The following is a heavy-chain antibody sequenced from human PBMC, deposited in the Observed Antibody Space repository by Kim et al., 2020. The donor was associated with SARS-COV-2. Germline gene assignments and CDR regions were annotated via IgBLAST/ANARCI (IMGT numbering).Heavy chain of an antibody. D-gene: IGHD2-15*01. CDR2: IDPSDSYT. Sequence: GESLKISCKGSGYSFTSYWISWVRQMPGKGLERMGRIDPSDSYTKYSPSFQGHVTISVDRSISTAYLQWSSLKASDTALYYCARHTGYCSGGSCYVEAWFDPWGQGTLVTVSS. V-gene: IGHV5-10-1*01. CDR3: ARHTGYCSGGSCYVEAWFDP. CDR1: GYSFTSYW. J-gene: IGHJ5*02.